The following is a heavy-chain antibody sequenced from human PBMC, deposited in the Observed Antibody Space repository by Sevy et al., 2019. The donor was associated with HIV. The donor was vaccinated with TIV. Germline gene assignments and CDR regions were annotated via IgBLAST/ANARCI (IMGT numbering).Heavy chain of an antibody. V-gene: IGHV3-21*01. CDR1: GFTFSIYS. Sequence: GGSLRLSCAASGFTFSIYSMNWVRQAPGKGLEWVSSSSSSSNYIYYADSVKGRFTISRDNAKNSLYLQMKSLRAEDTAVYYCARDGGRITMVQGVLAYYHGMDVWGQGTTVTVSS. CDR2: SSSSSNYI. CDR3: ARDGGRITMVQGVLAYYHGMDV. D-gene: IGHD3-10*01. J-gene: IGHJ6*02.